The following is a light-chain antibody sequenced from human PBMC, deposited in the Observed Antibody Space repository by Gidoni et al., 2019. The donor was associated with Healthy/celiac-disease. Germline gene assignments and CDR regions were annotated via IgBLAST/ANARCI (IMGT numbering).Light chain of an antibody. J-gene: IGKJ1*01. CDR3: QLRSSWT. CDR2: DAP. Sequence: IVLTQSPATLSLSPGERATLSCRASQTVSSYLAWYQQKPGQAPSLLIYDAPNRATGIPARFSGSGSGTDFTLTISSLEPEDFAVYCSQLRSSWTFGQGTKVEIK. V-gene: IGKV3-11*01. CDR1: QTVSSY.